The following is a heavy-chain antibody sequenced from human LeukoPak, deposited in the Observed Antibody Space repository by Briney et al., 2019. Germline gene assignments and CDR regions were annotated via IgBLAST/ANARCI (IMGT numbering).Heavy chain of an antibody. Sequence: GASVTVSCTASGYTFTGYYMHWVRQAPGQGLEWMGWINTNSGGTNYAQKLQGRVTITTDTSTSTAYIELRSLRSDDTAVYYCARAPLGDYYYYYYMDVWGKGTTVTVSS. CDR3: ARAPLGDYYYYYYMDV. J-gene: IGHJ6*03. CDR2: INTNSGGT. CDR1: GYTFTGYY. V-gene: IGHV1-2*02. D-gene: IGHD3-16*01.